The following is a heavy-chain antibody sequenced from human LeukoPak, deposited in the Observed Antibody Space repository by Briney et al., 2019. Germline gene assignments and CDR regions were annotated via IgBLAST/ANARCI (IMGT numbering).Heavy chain of an antibody. CDR3: ARVRRRSSAYDYSDY. CDR1: RITFTGYS. J-gene: IGHJ4*02. D-gene: IGHD5-12*01. CDR2: LSSSSTYI. Sequence: GGSLRLSCPATRITFTGYSMNWLRQAPGKGLEWVSALSSSSTYIYYVDSVEGRFTISRDNAKNSLYLQMNSLRAEDTAIYFCARVRRRSSAYDYSDYWGQGTLVTVSA. V-gene: IGHV3-21*06.